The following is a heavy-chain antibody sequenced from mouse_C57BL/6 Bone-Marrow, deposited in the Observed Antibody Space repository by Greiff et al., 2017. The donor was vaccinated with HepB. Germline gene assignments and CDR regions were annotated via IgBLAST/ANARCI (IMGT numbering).Heavy chain of an antibody. D-gene: IGHD1-1*01. J-gene: IGHJ2*01. V-gene: IGHV5-16*01. CDR3: AREDTTVVLDY. CDR2: INYDGSST. Sequence: EVMLVESEGGLVQPGSSMKLSCTASGFTFSDYYMAWVRQVPEKGLEWVANINYDGSSTYYLDSLKSRFIISGDNAKNILYLQMSSLKSEDTATYYCAREDTTVVLDYWGQGTTLTVSS. CDR1: GFTFSDYY.